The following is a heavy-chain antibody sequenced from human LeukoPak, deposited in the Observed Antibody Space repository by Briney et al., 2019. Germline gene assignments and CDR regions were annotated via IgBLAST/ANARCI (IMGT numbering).Heavy chain of an antibody. D-gene: IGHD2-15*01. V-gene: IGHV4-30-2*01. CDR3: AREGLAERAAHSRFDY. CDR1: GGSISSGGYY. J-gene: IGHJ4*02. Sequence: PSETLSLTCTASGGSISSGGYYWSWIRQPPGKDLEWIGYIYHSGSTYYNPSLKSRVTISLDRSKNQFSLKLSSVTAADTAVYYCAREGLAERAAHSRFDYWGQGTLVTVSS. CDR2: IYHSGST.